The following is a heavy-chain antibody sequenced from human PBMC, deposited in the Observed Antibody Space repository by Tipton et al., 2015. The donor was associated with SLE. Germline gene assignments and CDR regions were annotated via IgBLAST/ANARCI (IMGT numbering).Heavy chain of an antibody. CDR2: FYYTGRT. J-gene: IGHJ4*02. V-gene: IGHV4-39*07. D-gene: IGHD4-17*01. Sequence: LRLSCTVSGYSISTASQYWGWIRQPPGKGLEWVGSFYYTGRTYYSPSLKSRLTMSVDRSKNEFSLNLNYVTAADTATYYCSRRSGDYSAGYFDVWGQGKLVTVSS. CDR3: SRRSGDYSAGYFDV. CDR1: GYSISTASQY.